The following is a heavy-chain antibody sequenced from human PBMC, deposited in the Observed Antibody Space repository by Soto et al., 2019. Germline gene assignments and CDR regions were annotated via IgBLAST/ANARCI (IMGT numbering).Heavy chain of an antibody. J-gene: IGHJ6*03. CDR3: ARAPSTFCSGGSCWFYMDV. CDR2: ISAHLGDT. V-gene: IGHV1-18*01. Sequence: QVQLVQSGAEVKKPGASVRVSCEASGYRFTNYGISWVRQAPGQGLEWMGWISAHLGDTHYPQSLQGRVTVTTESSTSTAYMELSSLISDDTAVYYCARAPSTFCSGGSCWFYMDVWGEGTTVTVSS. D-gene: IGHD2-15*01. CDR1: GYRFTNYG.